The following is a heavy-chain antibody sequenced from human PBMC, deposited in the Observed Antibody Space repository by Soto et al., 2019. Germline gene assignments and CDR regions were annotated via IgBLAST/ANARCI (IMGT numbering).Heavy chain of an antibody. CDR1: GYTFTTFG. CDR2: ISDNCNT. Sequence: QVQLVHSGAEVKKPGDSVKVSCKASGYTFTTFGISWLRQAPGQGLEWMAWISDNCNTNYAQKLQGRVTVTTDTSASTAYMEVRSLRSEDTAVNYCVRDLAGEISSSVPIPLFDYLGQGTLVTVSS. D-gene: IGHD6-6*01. CDR3: VRDLAGEISSSVPIPLFDY. J-gene: IGHJ4*02. V-gene: IGHV1-18*01.